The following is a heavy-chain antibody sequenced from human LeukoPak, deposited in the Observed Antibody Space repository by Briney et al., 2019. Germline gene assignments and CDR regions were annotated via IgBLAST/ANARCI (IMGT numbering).Heavy chain of an antibody. Sequence: PGGSLRLSCAASGFTFSNYRMHWVRQAPGKGLVWVSRINSDGSITTYADYVRGRFTIFRDNAKNTLYLQMNSLRVEDTAVYYCARDPTSSTGSDFDYWGQGTLVTLSS. CDR2: INSDGSIT. D-gene: IGHD1-26*01. CDR3: ARDPTSSTGSDFDY. J-gene: IGHJ4*02. CDR1: GFTFSNYR. V-gene: IGHV3-74*01.